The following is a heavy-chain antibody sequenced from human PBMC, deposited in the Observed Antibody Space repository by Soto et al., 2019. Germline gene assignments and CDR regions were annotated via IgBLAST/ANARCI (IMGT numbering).Heavy chain of an antibody. J-gene: IGHJ4*02. CDR3: ARSPGVFDY. CDR2: LVPVFGTA. V-gene: IGHV1-69*06. CDR1: GGTFSSLA. Sequence: QVQLVQSGAEVKKTGFSVKVSRQASGGTFSSLAISWVRQAPGQGLEWMGGLVPVFGTANYAQKFQDRVNINAEKSTSTSYMGLSSLRAEDTAVYYCARSPGVFDYWGQGTLVTVSS. D-gene: IGHD3-10*01.